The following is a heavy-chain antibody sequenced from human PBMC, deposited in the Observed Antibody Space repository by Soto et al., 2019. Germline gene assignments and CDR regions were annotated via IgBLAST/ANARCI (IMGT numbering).Heavy chain of an antibody. CDR3: ARSIVAGGNRWFDP. V-gene: IGHV2-70*04. J-gene: IGHJ5*02. CDR2: IDWDDDK. CDR1: GFSLSTSGIR. Sequence: SGPTLVNPTQTLTLTCTFSGFSLSTSGIRVSWIRQPPGKALEWLARIDWDDDKLYSTSLKTRLTISKDTSKNQVVLTMTNMDPVDTATYYCARSIVAGGNRWFDPWGQGTLVTVSS. D-gene: IGHD6-13*01.